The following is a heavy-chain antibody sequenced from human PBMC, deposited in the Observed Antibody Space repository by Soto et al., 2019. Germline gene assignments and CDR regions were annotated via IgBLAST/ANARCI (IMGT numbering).Heavy chain of an antibody. CDR1: GFTYITCA. Sequence: VGSLRLSCAASGFTYITCAMSWVRQAPGKGLEWVSTITGSGSGTYYADSVKGRFTISRDNSKNKLYLQMNTLRAEDTAVYFRAKDPATSGGDSFDYWGQGTLVTVSS. J-gene: IGHJ4*02. CDR2: ITGSGSGT. CDR3: AKDPATSGGDSFDY. D-gene: IGHD2-15*01. V-gene: IGHV3-23*01.